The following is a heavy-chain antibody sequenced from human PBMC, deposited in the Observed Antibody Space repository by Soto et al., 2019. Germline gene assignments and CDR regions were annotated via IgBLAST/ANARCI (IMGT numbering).Heavy chain of an antibody. V-gene: IGHV4-31*03. D-gene: IGHD2-15*01. CDR3: ARGFSYCSGGSCYFVKAVAGKGDAFDI. J-gene: IGHJ3*02. CDR2: IYYSGST. CDR1: GGSISSGGYY. Sequence: KPSETLSLTCTVSGGSISSGGYYWSWIRQHPGKGLEWIGYIYYSGSTYYNPSLKSRVTISVDTSKNQFSLKLSSVTAADTAVYYCARGFSYCSGGSCYFVKAVAGKGDAFDIWGQGTMVTVSS.